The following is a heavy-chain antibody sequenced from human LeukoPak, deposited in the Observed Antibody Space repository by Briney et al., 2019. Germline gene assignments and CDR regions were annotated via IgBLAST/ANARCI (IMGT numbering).Heavy chain of an antibody. Sequence: GGSLRLSCAASRFAFNTYWMSWVRQAPGKGLEWVATINRAGGEKYYVDPVKGRFTISRDNAKNSLYLQMNSLRVEDTAVYYCAKTQGRYCSSTSCYTGGGVFDYWGQGTLVTVSS. CDR1: RFAFNTYW. V-gene: IGHV3-7*01. CDR2: INRAGGEK. J-gene: IGHJ4*02. CDR3: AKTQGRYCSSTSCYTGGGVFDY. D-gene: IGHD2-2*02.